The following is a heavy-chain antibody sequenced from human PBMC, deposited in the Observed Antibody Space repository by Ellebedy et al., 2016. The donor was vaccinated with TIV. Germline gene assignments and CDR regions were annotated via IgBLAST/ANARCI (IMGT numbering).Heavy chain of an antibody. CDR3: ARHFVGTAAGLAFDY. CDR2: IYYSGRT. V-gene: IGHV4-59*08. D-gene: IGHD6-13*01. Sequence: SETLSLTCTVSGGSISSYYWSWIRQPPGKGLEWIGYIYYSGRTNYNPSLKSRVTISVDTSKNQFSLKLSSVTAADTAVYYCARHFVGTAAGLAFDYWGQGTLVTVSS. CDR1: GGSISSYY. J-gene: IGHJ4*02.